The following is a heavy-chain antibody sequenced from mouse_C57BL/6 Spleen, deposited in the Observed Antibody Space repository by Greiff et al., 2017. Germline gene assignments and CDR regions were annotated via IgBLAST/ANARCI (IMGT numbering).Heavy chain of an antibody. D-gene: IGHD4-1*01. J-gene: IGHJ3*01. CDR2: IRNKANGYTT. CDR3: ERSNWEFAY. V-gene: IGHV7-3*01. CDR1: GFTFTDYY. Sequence: EVKLMESGGGLVQPGGSLSLSCAASGFTFTDYYMSWVRQPPGKALEWLGFIRNKANGYTTEYSASVKGRFTTSRDNSQSILYLQMNALRDEDSATYYCERSNWEFAYWGQGTLVTVSA.